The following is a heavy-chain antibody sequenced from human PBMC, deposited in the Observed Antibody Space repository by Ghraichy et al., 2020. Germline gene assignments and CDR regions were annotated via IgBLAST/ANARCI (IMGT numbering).Heavy chain of an antibody. D-gene: IGHD2-2*01. CDR2: IYYSGST. CDR3: ARAYCSSTSCYPTNNWFDP. CDR1: GGSISSGGYY. V-gene: IGHV4-31*02. J-gene: IGHJ5*02. Sequence: SQTLSLTCTVSGGSISSGGYYWSWIRQHPGKGLEWIGYIYYSGSTYYNPSLKSRVTISVDTSKNQFSLKLSSVTAADTAVYYCARAYCSSTSCYPTNNWFDPWGQGTLVTVSS.